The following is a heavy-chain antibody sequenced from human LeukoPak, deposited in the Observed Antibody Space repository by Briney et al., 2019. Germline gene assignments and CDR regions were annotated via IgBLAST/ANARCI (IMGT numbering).Heavy chain of an antibody. V-gene: IGHV3-21*04. Sequence: GGSLRLSCAASGFTFSSYSMNWVRQAPGKGLEWVSSISSSSSYIYYADSVKGRFTISRDNAKNSLYLQVNSLRAEDTAVYYCAKGGKWDVTPFDYWGQGTLVTVSS. CDR1: GFTFSSYS. J-gene: IGHJ4*02. CDR2: ISSSSSYI. CDR3: AKGGKWDVTPFDY. D-gene: IGHD1-26*01.